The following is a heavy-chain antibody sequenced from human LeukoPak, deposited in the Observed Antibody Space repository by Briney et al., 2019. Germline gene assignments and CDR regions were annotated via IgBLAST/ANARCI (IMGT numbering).Heavy chain of an antibody. D-gene: IGHD3-22*01. CDR2: INHSGSS. CDR3: ARAGYYYDSSGYYYVGYFDY. J-gene: IGHJ4*02. CDR1: GGSFSGYY. V-gene: IGHV4-34*01. Sequence: SETLSLTCAVYGGSFSGYYWSWIRQPPGKGLEWIGEINHSGSSNYNPSLKSRVTISVDTSKNQFSLKLSSVTAADTAVYYCARAGYYYDSSGYYYVGYFDYWAREPWSPSPQ.